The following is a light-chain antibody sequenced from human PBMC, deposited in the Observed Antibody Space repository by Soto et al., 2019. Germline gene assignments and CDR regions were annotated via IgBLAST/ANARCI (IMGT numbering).Light chain of an antibody. V-gene: IGKV3-15*01. CDR3: QHYDDSVFI. CDR1: QSISRT. CDR2: GAS. J-gene: IGKJ3*01. Sequence: EIVMTQSPASLSVSPGERATLSCRASQSISRTLAWYQQKPGQAPRLLIYGASTRATGIPARFSGRGSGTDFTLTISSLQSEDFAVYYCQHYDDSVFIFGPGTRV.